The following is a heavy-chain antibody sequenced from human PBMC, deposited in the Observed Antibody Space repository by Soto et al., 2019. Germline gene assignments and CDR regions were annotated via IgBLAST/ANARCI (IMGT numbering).Heavy chain of an antibody. CDR3: ARATPYGYVTWFDP. Sequence: QVQLQESGPGLVKPSETLSLTCTVSGGSISSYYWSWIRQPPGKGLEWIGYIYYSGSTNYNPSLKSRVTISVDTSKNQFSLKLSSVTAADTAVYYCARATPYGYVTWFDPWGQGTLVTVSS. J-gene: IGHJ5*02. D-gene: IGHD5-12*01. CDR2: IYYSGST. CDR1: GGSISSYY. V-gene: IGHV4-59*01.